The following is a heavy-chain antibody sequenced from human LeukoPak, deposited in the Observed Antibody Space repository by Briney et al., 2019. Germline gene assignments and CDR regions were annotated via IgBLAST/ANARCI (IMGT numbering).Heavy chain of an antibody. CDR3: TTDLGITMIRGVIVF. J-gene: IGHJ4*02. CDR1: GFTFTNAW. Sequence: PGESLRLSCAASGFTFTNAWMSWVRQAPGKGLEWVGRIKSKGDGETTDYAAPVKGRFTMSRDDSKGTLYLQMNSLNTEDTAVYFCTTDLGITMIRGVIVFWGPGTLVTVSS. CDR2: IKSKGDGETT. D-gene: IGHD3-10*01. V-gene: IGHV3-15*01.